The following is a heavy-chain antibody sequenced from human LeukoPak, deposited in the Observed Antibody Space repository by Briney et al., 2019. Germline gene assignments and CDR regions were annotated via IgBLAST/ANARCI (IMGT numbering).Heavy chain of an antibody. D-gene: IGHD3-16*01. Sequence: GGSLRLSCAASEFTFDYYGMSWVRQAPGKGQEWVSGINWNGYSIGYADSVKGRFTISRDNGKNFLYLQMNSLKAEDTAFYHCARVDYASGYFDLWGRGTLVTVSS. CDR1: EFTFDYYG. CDR2: INWNGYSI. V-gene: IGHV3-20*01. J-gene: IGHJ2*01. CDR3: ARVDYASGYFDL.